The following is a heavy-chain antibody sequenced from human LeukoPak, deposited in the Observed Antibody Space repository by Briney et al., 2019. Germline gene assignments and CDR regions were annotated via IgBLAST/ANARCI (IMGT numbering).Heavy chain of an antibody. CDR2: ISAYNGNT. V-gene: IGHV1-18*01. CDR3: ARIAQPRSITGTIRPDAFDI. J-gene: IGHJ3*02. Sequence: ASVKVSCKASGYTFTSYGISWVRQAPGQGLEWMGWISAYNGNTNYAQKLQGRVTMTTDTSTSTAYMELRSLRSDDTAVYYCARIAQPRSITGTIRPDAFDIWGQGTMVTVS. CDR1: GYTFTSYG. D-gene: IGHD1-7*01.